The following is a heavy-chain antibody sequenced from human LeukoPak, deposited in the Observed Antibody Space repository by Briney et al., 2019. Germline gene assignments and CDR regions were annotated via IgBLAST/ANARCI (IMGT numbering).Heavy chain of an antibody. CDR2: IYHSGST. CDR3: ARRTVGATPRIDY. D-gene: IGHD1-26*01. J-gene: IGHJ4*02. Sequence: SETLSLTCTVSGYSISSGYYWGWIRQPPGKGLEWIGSIYHSGSTDYNPSLKSRVTISVDTSKNQFSLKLSSVTAADTAVYYCARRTVGATPRIDYWGQGTLVTVSS. CDR1: GYSISSGYY. V-gene: IGHV4-38-2*02.